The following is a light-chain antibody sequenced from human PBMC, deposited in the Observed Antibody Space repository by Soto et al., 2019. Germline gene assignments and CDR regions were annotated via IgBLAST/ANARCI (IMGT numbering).Light chain of an antibody. V-gene: IGLV3-21*04. CDR2: YDS. CDR3: QVWDSSSDHWV. CDR1: NIGSKS. J-gene: IGLJ3*02. Sequence: SYELTQPPSVSVAPGKTARITCGGNNIGSKSVHWYQQKPGQAPVLVIYYDSDRPSGIPERFSGSNSGNTATLTSGRVEAGDEADYYCQVWDSSSDHWVFGGGTKLPVL.